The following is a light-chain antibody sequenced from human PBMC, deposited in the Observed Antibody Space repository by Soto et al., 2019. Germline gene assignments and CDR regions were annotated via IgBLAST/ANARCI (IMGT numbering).Light chain of an antibody. J-gene: IGLJ3*02. Sequence: QPVLTQSPSASASLGASVKLTCTLTSGHSTYAIAWHQQQPEKGPRYLMKLNSDGSHTKGDGIPDRFSGSSSGAERYLTISSLQSADKADYYSQTWGTGIQVFGGGTKLTVL. V-gene: IGLV4-69*01. CDR2: LNSDGSH. CDR3: QTWGTGIQV. CDR1: SGHSTYA.